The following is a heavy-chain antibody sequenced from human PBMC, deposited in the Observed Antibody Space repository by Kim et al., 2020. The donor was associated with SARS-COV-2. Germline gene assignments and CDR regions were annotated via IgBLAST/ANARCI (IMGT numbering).Heavy chain of an antibody. Sequence: AQKFQGGVKITADESQSTAYVELSSLRSEDTAVYYCARGQWELQSNFDYWGQGTLVTVSS. CDR3: ARGQWELQSNFDY. D-gene: IGHD1-26*01. J-gene: IGHJ4*02. V-gene: IGHV1-69*01.